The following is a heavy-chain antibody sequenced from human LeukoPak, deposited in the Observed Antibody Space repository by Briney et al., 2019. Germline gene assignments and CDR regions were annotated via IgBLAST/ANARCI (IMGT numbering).Heavy chain of an antibody. D-gene: IGHD6-6*01. Sequence: ASVKVSCKASGYTFTSYGISWVRQAPGQGLEWMGWISAYDGNTNYAQKFQGRVTMTRDTSTSTAYMELRRLRSDDTAVYSCARAYGDSSSPDYWGQGTLVTVSS. CDR1: GYTFTSYG. CDR3: ARAYGDSSSPDY. J-gene: IGHJ4*02. V-gene: IGHV1-18*01. CDR2: ISAYDGNT.